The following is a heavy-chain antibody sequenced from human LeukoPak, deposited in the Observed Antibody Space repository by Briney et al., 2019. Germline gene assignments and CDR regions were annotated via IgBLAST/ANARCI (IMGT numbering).Heavy chain of an antibody. CDR2: IYPGDSDT. D-gene: IGHD4-17*01. CDR1: GYTFTSYY. V-gene: IGHV5-51*01. Sequence: KVSCKASGYTFTSYYMHWVRQAPGQGLEWMGIIYPGDSDTRYSPSFQGQVTISADKSISTAYLQWSSLKASDTAMYYCARQGGHYGDNEFDYWGQGTLVTVSS. J-gene: IGHJ4*02. CDR3: ARQGGHYGDNEFDY.